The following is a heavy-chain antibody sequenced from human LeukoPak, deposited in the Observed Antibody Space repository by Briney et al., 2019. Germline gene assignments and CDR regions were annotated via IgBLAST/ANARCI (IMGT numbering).Heavy chain of an antibody. J-gene: IGHJ4*02. D-gene: IGHD4-11*01. Sequence: SETLSLTCAVSGYSISSGYYWGWIRQPPGKGLEWIGSIFHSGSTYYNPSLQSRVTISVDTSKNQFSLKLSSATAADTAVYYCARAGWTTLTYFDYWGQGTLLTVSS. CDR2: IFHSGST. V-gene: IGHV4-38-2*01. CDR3: ARAGWTTLTYFDY. CDR1: GYSISSGYY.